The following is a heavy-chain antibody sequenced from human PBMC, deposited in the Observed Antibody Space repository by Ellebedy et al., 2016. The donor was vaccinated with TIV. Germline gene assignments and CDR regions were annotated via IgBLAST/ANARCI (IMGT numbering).Heavy chain of an antibody. D-gene: IGHD2-21*01. V-gene: IGHV5-10-1*01. CDR2: IDPSDSYT. CDR1: GYSFTSYW. CDR3: ARLPVHIVVDGVPPYGMDV. Sequence: GESLKISCKGSGYSFTSYWISWVRQMPGKGLEWMGRIDPSDSYTNYSPSFQGHVTISADKSIRTAYLQWSSLKASDTAMYYCARLPVHIVVDGVPPYGMDVWGQGTTVTVSS. J-gene: IGHJ6*02.